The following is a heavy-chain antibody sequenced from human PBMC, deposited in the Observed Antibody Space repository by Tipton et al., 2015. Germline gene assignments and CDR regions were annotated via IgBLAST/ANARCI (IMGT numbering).Heavy chain of an antibody. J-gene: IGHJ4*02. CDR1: GYSISSGYY. D-gene: IGHD5-24*01. Sequence: LRLSCAVSGYSISSGYYWGWIRQPPGKGLEWIGNIYHSGSTYYNPSLKSRVTISVDTSKNQFSLKLSSVTAADTAVYYCARGYTDFDYWGQGTLVTVSS. CDR3: ARGYTDFDY. V-gene: IGHV4-38-2*01. CDR2: IYHSGST.